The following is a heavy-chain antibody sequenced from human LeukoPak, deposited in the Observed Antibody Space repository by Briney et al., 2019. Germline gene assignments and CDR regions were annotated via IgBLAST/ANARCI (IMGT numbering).Heavy chain of an antibody. CDR2: IIPIFGTA. Sequence: GASVKVSCKASGGTFSSYAISWVRQAPGQGLEWMGGIIPIFGTANYAQKFQGRVTITADESTSTAYMELSSLRSEDTAVYYCARNNLPARYNWNYAYDYWGQGTLVTVSS. CDR3: ARNNLPARYNWNYAYDY. CDR1: GGTFSSYA. J-gene: IGHJ4*02. V-gene: IGHV1-69*13. D-gene: IGHD1-7*01.